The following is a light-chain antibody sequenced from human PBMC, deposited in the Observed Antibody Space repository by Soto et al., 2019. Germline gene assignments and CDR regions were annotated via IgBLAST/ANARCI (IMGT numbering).Light chain of an antibody. J-gene: IGKJ5*01. CDR2: GAS. CDR1: QSVRSSY. V-gene: IGKV3-15*01. CDR3: QQYNNWPIT. Sequence: EIVLTQSPGTLSLSPGERATLSCRASQSVRSSYLAWYQQKPGQAPRLLIYGASTRASGIPARFSGSGSGTEFALTISSLQSEDFAVYYCQQYNNWPITFGQGTRLEIK.